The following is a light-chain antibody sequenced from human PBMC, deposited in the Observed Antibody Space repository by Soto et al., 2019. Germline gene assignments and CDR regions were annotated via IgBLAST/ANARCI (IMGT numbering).Light chain of an antibody. V-gene: IGKV3-15*01. CDR1: QSVSSN. CDR3: QQYNTWPLT. CDR2: GAS. Sequence: EIVMTQSPATLSVSPGERATLSCRASQSVSSNLAWNQQKPGQAPRLLIYGASPRATGIPARFSGSGSGTEFTLTISSLQSEDFAVYYCQQYNTWPLTFGGGTKVDIK. J-gene: IGKJ4*01.